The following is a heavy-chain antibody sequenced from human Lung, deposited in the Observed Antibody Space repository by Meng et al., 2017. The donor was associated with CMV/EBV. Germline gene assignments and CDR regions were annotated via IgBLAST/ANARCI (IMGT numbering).Heavy chain of an antibody. Sequence: GSLRLSCTVSGGSISSSNYFWGWIRQPPGKGLEWIGIIYYTGSTYYSPSLESRVTISVDTSKNQFSLRLTSVTAADTAVYFCASLWFEYEDPVYYFDYWGQGTLVTFSS. V-gene: IGHV4-39*07. CDR2: IYYTGST. CDR3: ASLWFEYEDPVYYFDY. CDR1: GGSISSSNYF. D-gene: IGHD3-10*01. J-gene: IGHJ4*02.